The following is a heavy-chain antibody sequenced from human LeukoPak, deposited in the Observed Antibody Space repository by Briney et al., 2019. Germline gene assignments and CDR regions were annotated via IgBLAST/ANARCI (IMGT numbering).Heavy chain of an antibody. CDR2: ISGSGGST. CDR3: AKRTDYSNYGPFDY. D-gene: IGHD4-11*01. Sequence: PGGSLRLSCAASGFTFSSYAMSWVRQGPGKGLECFSAISGSGGSTYYADSVKGRFTISRDNSTNTLFLQMNSLRAEDTAVYYCAKRTDYSNYGPFDYWGQGTLVTVSS. J-gene: IGHJ4*02. V-gene: IGHV3-23*01. CDR1: GFTFSSYA.